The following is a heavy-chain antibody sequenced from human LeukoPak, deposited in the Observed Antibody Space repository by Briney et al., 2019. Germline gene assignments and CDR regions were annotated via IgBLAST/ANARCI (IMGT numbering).Heavy chain of an antibody. J-gene: IGHJ4*02. Sequence: GGSLRLSCAASGFTFSSYAMHWVRQAPGKGLEWVAVISYDGSNKYYADSVKSRFTISRDNSKTTLYLQMNSLRAEDTAVYYCARDRRGSGDYWGQGTLVTVSS. D-gene: IGHD3-16*01. CDR3: ARDRRGSGDY. V-gene: IGHV3-30*04. CDR2: ISYDGSNK. CDR1: GFTFSSYA.